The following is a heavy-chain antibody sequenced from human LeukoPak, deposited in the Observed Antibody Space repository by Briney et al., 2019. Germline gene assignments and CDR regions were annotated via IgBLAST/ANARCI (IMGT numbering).Heavy chain of an antibody. CDR2: ISGSGGST. CDR1: VFTSTGYA. D-gene: IGHD2-2*01. CDR3: AKDQKYPLLRGWFDP. J-gene: IGHJ5*02. Sequence: VGAPRLSPAAPVFTSTGYARSWVPQAPGEGLECVSAISGSGGSTYYTDSVKGRFTISRDNSKNTLYLQMNSLRAEDTAVSYCAKDQKYPLLRGWFDPWGPGTLVTVSS. V-gene: IGHV3-23*01.